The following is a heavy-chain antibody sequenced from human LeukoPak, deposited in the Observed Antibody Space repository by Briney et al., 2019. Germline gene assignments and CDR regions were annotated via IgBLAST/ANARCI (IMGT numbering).Heavy chain of an antibody. CDR1: GYTFTGYY. V-gene: IGHV1-2*02. D-gene: IGHD3-9*01. CDR3: ARDLREYYDILTGYIKPYYGMDV. CDR2: INPNSGGT. Sequence: ASVKASCKASGYTFTGYYMHWVRQAPGQGLEWMGWINPNSGGTNYAQKFQGRVTMTRDTSISTAYMELSRLRSDDTAVYYCARDLREYYDILTGYIKPYYGMDVWGQGTTVTVSS. J-gene: IGHJ6*02.